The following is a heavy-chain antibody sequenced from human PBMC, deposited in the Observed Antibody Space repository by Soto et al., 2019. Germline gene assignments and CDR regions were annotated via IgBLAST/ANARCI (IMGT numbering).Heavy chain of an antibody. J-gene: IGHJ4*02. CDR2: INPSFGST. Sequence: GASVKVSCKASGGTFSSYAISWVRKAPGQGLEWMGIINPSFGSTSYAQKFQGRVTMTRDTSTSTVYMELSSLRSEDTAVYYCASHSGHCSGGSCLIDYWGQGTPVTVS. V-gene: IGHV1-46*03. D-gene: IGHD2-15*01. CDR1: GGTFSSYA. CDR3: ASHSGHCSGGSCLIDY.